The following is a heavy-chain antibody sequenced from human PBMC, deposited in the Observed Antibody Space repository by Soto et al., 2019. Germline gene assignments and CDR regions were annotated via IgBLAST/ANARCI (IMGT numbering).Heavy chain of an antibody. CDR1: GGPFNTFG. V-gene: IGHV1-69*01. J-gene: IGHJ4*02. CDR3: ARTRQRRPVFYVDY. CDR2: IIPKYGTT. D-gene: IGHD2-2*01. Sequence: QVQLMQSGAEVTKPGSSVKVSCKASGGPFNTFGISWVRQAPGQGLEWMGGIIPKYGTTNYARRFQGRGTMTADESTTTAYLELSSLRHDDTAIYYCARTRQRRPVFYVDYWGQGTPISVTS.